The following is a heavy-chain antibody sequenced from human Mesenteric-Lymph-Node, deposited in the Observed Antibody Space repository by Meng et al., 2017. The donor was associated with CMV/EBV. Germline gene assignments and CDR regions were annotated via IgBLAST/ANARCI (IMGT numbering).Heavy chain of an antibody. D-gene: IGHD3-3*01. CDR3: ARSPTIFGVVDYGMDV. CDR1: GFTFSSYS. Sequence: GGSLRLSCAASGFTFSSYSMNWVRQAPGKGLEWVSSIRSSSSDIYYADSVKGRFTISRDNAKNSMYLQMNSLRAEDTAVYYCARSPTIFGVVDYGMDVWGQGTTVTVSS. V-gene: IGHV3-21*01. CDR2: IRSSSSDI. J-gene: IGHJ6*02.